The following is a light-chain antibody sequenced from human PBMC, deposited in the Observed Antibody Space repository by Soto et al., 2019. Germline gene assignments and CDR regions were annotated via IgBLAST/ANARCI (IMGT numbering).Light chain of an antibody. CDR1: QSVTSSY. Sequence: EIVLTQSPGTLSLSPGERATLSCRASQSVTSSYLAWYQQKPGQAPRLLISGASRRATGIPDRFSGSGSGTDFTLTISRLEPEDFAVYYCQQYSNSRLTFGGGTKLEIK. V-gene: IGKV3-20*01. J-gene: IGKJ4*01. CDR2: GAS. CDR3: QQYSNSRLT.